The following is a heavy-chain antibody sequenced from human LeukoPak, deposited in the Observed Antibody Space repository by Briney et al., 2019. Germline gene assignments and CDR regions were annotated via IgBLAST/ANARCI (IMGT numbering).Heavy chain of an antibody. Sequence: PSETLSLTCTVSGGSISSYYWSWIRQPPGKGLEWIGYIYYSGSTNYNPSLKSRVTISVDTSKNQFSLKLSSVTAADTAVYYCARVYCSGGSCYPYSSCWGGYYFDYWGQGTLVTVSS. CDR1: GGSISSYY. D-gene: IGHD2-15*01. V-gene: IGHV4-59*01. CDR2: IYYSGST. CDR3: ARVYCSGGSCYPYSSCWGGYYFDY. J-gene: IGHJ4*02.